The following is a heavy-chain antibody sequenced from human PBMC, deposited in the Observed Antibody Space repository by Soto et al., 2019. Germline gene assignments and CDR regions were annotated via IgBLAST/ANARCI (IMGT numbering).Heavy chain of an antibody. V-gene: IGHV3-30*18. CDR3: AKEAGGYRGFSDS. CDR2: ISYDGSSE. J-gene: IGHJ4*02. CDR1: GFTFSSYG. Sequence: QVQLVESGGGVVQPGRSLRLSCAASGFTFSSYGMHWVRQAPGKGLEWVSVISYDGSSENYADSVKGRFTISRDNSKNTRYLQMNSLRAEDTAVYYCAKEAGGYRGFSDSWGQGSLVSVSA. D-gene: IGHD5-12*01.